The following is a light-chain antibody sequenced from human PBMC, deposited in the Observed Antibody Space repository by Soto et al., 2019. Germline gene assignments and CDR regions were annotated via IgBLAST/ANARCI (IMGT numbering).Light chain of an antibody. CDR1: SGYSNYK. CDR3: GADHGSGSNFVYV. Sequence: QSVLTQPPSASASLGASVTLTCTLSSGYSNYKVDWYQQRPGTGPRFVMRVGTGGIVGSKGDGIPDRFSVLGSGLNRFLTIKNIQEEDESDYYCGADHGSGSNFVYVFGTGTKLTVL. V-gene: IGLV9-49*01. J-gene: IGLJ1*01. CDR2: VGTGGIVG.